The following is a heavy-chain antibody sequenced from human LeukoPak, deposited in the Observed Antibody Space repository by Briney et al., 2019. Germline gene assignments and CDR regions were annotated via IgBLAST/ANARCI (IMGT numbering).Heavy chain of an antibody. CDR2: IYSGGST. CDR3: ARWYEYYDILTGTDSGYFDY. J-gene: IGHJ4*02. D-gene: IGHD3-9*01. Sequence: LPGGSLRLSCAASGFTVSSNYMSWVRQAPGKGLEWVSVIYSGGSTYYADSVKGRFTISRDNSKNTLYLQMNSLRAEDTAVYYCARWYEYYDILTGTDSGYFDYWGQGTLVTVSS. V-gene: IGHV3-53*01. CDR1: GFTVSSNY.